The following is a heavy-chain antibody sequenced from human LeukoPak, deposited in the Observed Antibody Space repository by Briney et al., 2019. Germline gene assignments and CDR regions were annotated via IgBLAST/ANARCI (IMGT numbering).Heavy chain of an antibody. D-gene: IGHD3-9*01. V-gene: IGHV6-1*01. CDR1: GDSVSSNSAA. CDR2: TYYRSKWFH. Sequence: SKTLSLTCAISGDSVSSNSAAWNWIRQSPSRGIEWLGRTYYRSKWFHDYAVSVKSRITINPDTSKNQFSLQLNSVTPEDTAVYYCSRDRSDWFDFDYWGQGTLVSVSS. CDR3: SRDRSDWFDFDY. J-gene: IGHJ4*02.